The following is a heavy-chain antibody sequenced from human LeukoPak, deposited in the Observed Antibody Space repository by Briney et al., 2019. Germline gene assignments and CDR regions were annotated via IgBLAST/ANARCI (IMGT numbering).Heavy chain of an antibody. J-gene: IGHJ6*03. Sequence: GGSLRLSCAASGFTFSSYGMSWVRQAPGKGLEWVSAISGSGGSTYYADSVKGRFTISRDNSKNTLYLQMNSLRAEDTAVYYCAKCPVLSIAAAGTYYYYYMDVWGKGTTVTVSS. CDR1: GFTFSSYG. CDR3: AKCPVLSIAAAGTYYYYYMDV. CDR2: ISGSGGST. D-gene: IGHD6-13*01. V-gene: IGHV3-23*01.